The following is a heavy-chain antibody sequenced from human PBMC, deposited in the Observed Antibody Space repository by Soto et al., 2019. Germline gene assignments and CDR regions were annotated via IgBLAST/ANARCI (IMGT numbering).Heavy chain of an antibody. J-gene: IGHJ4*02. D-gene: IGHD2-21*02. CDR2: VNPSGGHT. V-gene: IGHV1-46*01. CDR1: GDTFTDYY. Sequence: QVQLVQSGAEVKKPGASVKVSCKASGDTFTDYYIHWVRQAPGQGLEWMGTVNPSGGHTTYAQHFLGRMTVSRDTSTGTLYMELTSLTSEDTAVYYGARGGHVVVVTAALDYWGQGTLVTVSS. CDR3: ARGGHVVVVTAALDY.